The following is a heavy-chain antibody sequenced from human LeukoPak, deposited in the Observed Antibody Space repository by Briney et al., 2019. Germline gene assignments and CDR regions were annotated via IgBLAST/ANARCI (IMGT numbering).Heavy chain of an antibody. V-gene: IGHV3-30*18. CDR1: GFTFSSYG. CDR2: ISYDGSNK. D-gene: IGHD3-22*01. J-gene: IGHJ1*01. CDR3: AKKRKDHDSSGYYYAYFQH. Sequence: GGSLRLSCAASGFTFSSYGMHWVRQAPRKGLEWVAVISYDGSNKYYADSVKGRFTISRDNSKNTLYLQMNSLRAEDTAVYYCAKKRKDHDSSGYYYAYFQHWGQGTLVTVSS.